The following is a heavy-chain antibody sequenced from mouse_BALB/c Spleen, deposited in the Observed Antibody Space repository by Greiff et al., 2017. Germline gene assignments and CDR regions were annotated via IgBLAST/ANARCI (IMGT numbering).Heavy chain of an antibody. J-gene: IGHJ2*01. CDR2: INPDSSTI. D-gene: IGHD1-1*01. CDR3: ARRDYYGWYYFDY. Sequence: EVQGVESGGGLVQPGGSLKLSCAASGFDFSRYWMSWVRQAPGKGLEWIGEINPDSSTINYTPSLKDKFIISRDNAKNTLYLQMSKVRSEDTALYYCARRDYYGWYYFDYWGQGTTLTVSS. V-gene: IGHV4-1*02. CDR1: GFDFSRYW.